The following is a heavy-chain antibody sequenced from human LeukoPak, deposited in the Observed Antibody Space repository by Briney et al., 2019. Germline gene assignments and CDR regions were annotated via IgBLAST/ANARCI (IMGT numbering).Heavy chain of an antibody. CDR1: GGSISSGDYY. CDR3: ARGTQKYCSSTSCRGAYYYYYMDV. CDR2: IYYSGST. V-gene: IGHV4-30-4*08. Sequence: PSETLSLTCTVSGGSISSGDYYWRWGRQPPGKGLEWIGYIYYSGSTYYNPSLKSRVTISVDTSKNQFSLKLSSVTAADTAVYYCARGTQKYCSSTSCRGAYYYYYMDVWGKGTTVTVSS. J-gene: IGHJ6*03. D-gene: IGHD2-2*01.